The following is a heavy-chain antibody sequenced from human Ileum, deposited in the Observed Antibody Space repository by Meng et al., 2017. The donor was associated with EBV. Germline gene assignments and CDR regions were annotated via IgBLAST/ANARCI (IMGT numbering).Heavy chain of an antibody. J-gene: IGHJ4*02. CDR1: GGSSSSSNW. CDR3: ARVGQWLPIDY. Sequence: PQGSGPGLGKPSATLSLTAAVSGGSSSSSNWWSWVRQPPGKGLEWIGEIYHSGSTNYNPSLKSRVTISVDKSKNQFSLNLSSVTAADTAVYYCARVGQWLPIDYWGQGTLVTVSS. CDR2: IYHSGST. D-gene: IGHD6-19*01. V-gene: IGHV4-4*02.